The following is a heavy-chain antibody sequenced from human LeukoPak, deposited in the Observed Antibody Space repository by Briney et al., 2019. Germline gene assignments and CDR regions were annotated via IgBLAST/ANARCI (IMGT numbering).Heavy chain of an antibody. CDR2: ISGSGGST. CDR1: GFTFSSYA. J-gene: IGHJ4*02. Sequence: GGSLRLSGAASGFTFSSYAMSWVRQAPGKGLEWVSAISGSGGSTYYADSVKGRFTISRDNSKNTLYLQMNSLRAEDTAVYYCAKDYDSSSWYAPYEFDHWGQGTLVTVSS. D-gene: IGHD6-13*01. CDR3: AKDYDSSSWYAPYEFDH. V-gene: IGHV3-23*01.